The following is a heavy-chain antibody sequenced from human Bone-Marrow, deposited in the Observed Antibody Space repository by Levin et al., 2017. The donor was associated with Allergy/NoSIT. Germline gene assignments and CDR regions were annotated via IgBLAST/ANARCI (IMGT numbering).Heavy chain of an antibody. V-gene: IGHV1-2*06. Sequence: GESLKISCKASGYTFTGYFIHWVRQAPGQGLEWMGRIYPSSGGTNFAQMFQGRVTMTRDTSISTAYMELSRLRFDDTAVYYCAREGTGSLSSFPSWGQGTLVTVSS. CDR3: AREGTGSLSSFPS. J-gene: IGHJ5*02. CDR1: GYTFTGYF. D-gene: IGHD3-10*01. CDR2: IYPSSGGT.